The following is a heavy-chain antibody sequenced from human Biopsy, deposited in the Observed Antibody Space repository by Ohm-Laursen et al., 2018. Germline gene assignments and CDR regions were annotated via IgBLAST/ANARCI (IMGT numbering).Heavy chain of an antibody. CDR3: TKWSGGYSYSSL. CDR2: IRSIGSGGTT. CDR1: GFNFGDLG. J-gene: IGHJ4*02. Sequence: SLRLSCTASGFNFGDLGMGWFRQVPGKGLECASLIRSIGSGGTTEYAESVKGRFTVSRDDSKSLTYLQMSSLKIEDTGIYYCTKWSGGYSYSSLWGRGTLVTVSS. D-gene: IGHD5-18*01. V-gene: IGHV3-49*03.